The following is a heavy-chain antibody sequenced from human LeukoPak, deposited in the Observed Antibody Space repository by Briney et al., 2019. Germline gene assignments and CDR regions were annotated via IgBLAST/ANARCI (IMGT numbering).Heavy chain of an antibody. J-gene: IGHJ4*02. Sequence: GGSLRLSCAASGLTFSSYAMSWVRQAPGKGLEWVSAISGSGGSTYYADSVKGRFTISRDNSKNQLYLQMNSLRAEDTAVYYCAKDRWGGVAVAPDYWGQGTLVTVSS. CDR2: ISGSGGST. CDR1: GLTFSSYA. CDR3: AKDRWGGVAVAPDY. D-gene: IGHD6-19*01. V-gene: IGHV3-23*01.